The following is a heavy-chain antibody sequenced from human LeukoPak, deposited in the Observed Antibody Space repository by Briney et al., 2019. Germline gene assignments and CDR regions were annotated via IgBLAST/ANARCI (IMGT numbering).Heavy chain of an antibody. CDR2: ISSSSSYM. D-gene: IGHD3-16*02. Sequence: PGGSLRLSCAASGFTFSSYSMNWVRQAPGKGLEWVSSISSSSSYMYYADSVKGRFTISRDNAKNSLYLQMNSLRAEDTAVYYCARAIVRRYGMDVWGQGTTFTVSS. CDR3: ARAIVRRYGMDV. CDR1: GFTFSSYS. J-gene: IGHJ6*02. V-gene: IGHV3-21*01.